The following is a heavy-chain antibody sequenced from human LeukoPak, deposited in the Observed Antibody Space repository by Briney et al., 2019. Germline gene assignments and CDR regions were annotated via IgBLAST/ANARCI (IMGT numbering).Heavy chain of an antibody. CDR1: GGSISSSSYY. J-gene: IGHJ5*02. D-gene: IGHD5-12*01. CDR2: IYYSGST. V-gene: IGHV4-39*07. Sequence: SETLSLTCTVSGGSISSSSYYWGWIRQPRGKGPEWIGSIYYSGSTYYNPSLKSRVTISVDTSKNQFSLKLSSVTAADTAVYYCARALGYASRGFDPWGQGTLVTVSS. CDR3: ARALGYASRGFDP.